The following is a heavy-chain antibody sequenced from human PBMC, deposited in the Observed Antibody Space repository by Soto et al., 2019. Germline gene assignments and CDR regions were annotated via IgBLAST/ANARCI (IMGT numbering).Heavy chain of an antibody. V-gene: IGHV4-59*01. CDR2: IYYSGST. J-gene: IGHJ6*02. CDR3: ARDRYDILAPYYYGMDV. CDR1: GGSISSYY. D-gene: IGHD3-9*01. Sequence: SETLSLTCTVSGGSISSYYWSWIRQPPGKGLEWIGYIYYSGSTNYNPSLKSRVTISVDTSKNQFSLKLNSVTAADTAVYYCARDRYDILAPYYYGMDVWGQGTTVTVSS.